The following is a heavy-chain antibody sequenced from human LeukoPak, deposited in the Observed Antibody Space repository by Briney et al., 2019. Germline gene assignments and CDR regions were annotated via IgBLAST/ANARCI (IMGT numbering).Heavy chain of an antibody. D-gene: IGHD5-24*01. V-gene: IGHV1-69*13. CDR2: IIPIFGTA. CDR1: GGTFSSYA. CDR3: VRREGYNSPDY. J-gene: IGHJ4*02. Sequence: SVKVSCKASGGTFSSYAISWVRQAPGQGLEWMGGIIPIFGTANYAQKFQGRVTITADASTSTAYMELSSLRSEDTAVYYCVRREGYNSPDYWGQGTLVTVSS.